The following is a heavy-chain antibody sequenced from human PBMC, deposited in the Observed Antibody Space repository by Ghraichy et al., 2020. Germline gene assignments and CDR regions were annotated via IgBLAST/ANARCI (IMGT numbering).Heavy chain of an antibody. D-gene: IGHD1-26*01. V-gene: IGHV3-20*04. CDR3: ASGFSWWEPNTVGY. Sequence: GGSLRLSCAASGFTFDDYGMSWVRQAPGKGLEWVSGINWNGGSTGYADSVKGRFTISRDNAKNSLYLQMNSLRAEDTALYYCASGFSWWEPNTVGYWGQGTLVTVSS. J-gene: IGHJ4*02. CDR2: INWNGGST. CDR1: GFTFDDYG.